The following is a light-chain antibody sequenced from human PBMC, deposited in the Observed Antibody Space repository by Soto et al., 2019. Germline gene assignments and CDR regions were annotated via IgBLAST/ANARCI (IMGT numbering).Light chain of an antibody. CDR3: AAWDFSLSGVV. CDR1: SSNIESNY. CDR2: RNV. J-gene: IGLJ3*02. Sequence: QPVLTQPPSASGTPGQRVTISCSGSSSNIESNYVYWYQQFPGTAPKLLIQRNVQRPSGVPDRFSASKSGTSASLAISGLRSEDEADYYCAAWDFSLSGVVFGGGTKVTVL. V-gene: IGLV1-47*01.